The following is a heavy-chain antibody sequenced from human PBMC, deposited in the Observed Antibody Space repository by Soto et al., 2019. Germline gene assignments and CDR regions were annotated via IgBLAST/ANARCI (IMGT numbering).Heavy chain of an antibody. CDR1: GFTFSSYA. CDR2: ISGSGGST. J-gene: IGHJ4*02. CDR3: AREFASGSPNYDY. D-gene: IGHD3-10*01. V-gene: IGHV3-23*01. Sequence: GGSLKLSCAASGFTFSSYAMSWVRQAPGKGLEWVSAISGSGGSTYYADSVKGRFTISRDNSKNTLYLKMNSQRAEDTALYYCAREFASGSPNYDYWGLGTLVTVSS.